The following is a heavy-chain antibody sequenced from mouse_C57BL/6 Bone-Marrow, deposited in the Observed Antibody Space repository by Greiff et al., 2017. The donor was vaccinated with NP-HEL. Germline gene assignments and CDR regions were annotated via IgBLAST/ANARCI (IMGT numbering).Heavy chain of an antibody. V-gene: IGHV3-6*01. Sequence: EVKLVESGPGLVKPSQSLSLTCSVTGYSITSGYYWNWIRQFPGNKLEWMGYISYDGSNNYNPSLKNRISITRDTSKNQFFLKLNSVTTEDTATYDCARALLLQDWYFDVWGTGTTVTVSS. CDR2: ISYDGSN. D-gene: IGHD1-1*01. J-gene: IGHJ1*03. CDR1: GYSITSGYY. CDR3: ARALLLQDWYFDV.